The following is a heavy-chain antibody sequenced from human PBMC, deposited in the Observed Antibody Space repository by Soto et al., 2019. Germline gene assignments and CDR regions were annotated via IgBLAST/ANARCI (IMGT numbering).Heavy chain of an antibody. V-gene: IGHV4-59*01. CDR3: ARAKGSYNNYYFDY. CDR1: GGSISSYY. D-gene: IGHD3-10*01. CDR2: IYYSGST. J-gene: IGHJ4*02. Sequence: SETLSLTCTVSGGSISSYYWSWIRQPPGKGLEWIGYIYYSGSTNYNPSLKSRVTISVDTSKNQFSLKLSSVTAADTAVYYCARAKGSYNNYYFDYWGQGTLVTLSS.